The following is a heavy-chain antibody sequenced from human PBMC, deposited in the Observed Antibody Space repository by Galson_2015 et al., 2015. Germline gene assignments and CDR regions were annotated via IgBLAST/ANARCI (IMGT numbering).Heavy chain of an antibody. Sequence: SVKVSCKASGYTFTSYAMNWVRQAPGQGPEWMGWINTNTGNPTYAQGFTGRFVFSLDTSVSTAYLQISSLKAEDTAVYYCARDYWTSTGEDAFDIWGQGTMVTVSS. J-gene: IGHJ3*02. CDR1: GYTFTSYA. CDR2: INTNTGNP. V-gene: IGHV7-4-1*02. D-gene: IGHD3/OR15-3a*01. CDR3: ARDYWTSTGEDAFDI.